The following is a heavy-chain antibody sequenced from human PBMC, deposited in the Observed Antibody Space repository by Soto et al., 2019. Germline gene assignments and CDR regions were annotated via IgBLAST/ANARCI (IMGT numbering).Heavy chain of an antibody. J-gene: IGHJ4*02. CDR1: VGSISSYY. CDR2: IYYSGST. Sequence: SETLSLTCTVSVGSISSYYWSWIRQPPGKGLEWIGYIYYSGSTNYNPSLKSRVTISVDTSKNQFSLKLSSVTAADTAVYYCARDHGYNDYWGQGTLVTVSS. CDR3: ARDHGYNDY. D-gene: IGHD5-12*01. V-gene: IGHV4-59*01.